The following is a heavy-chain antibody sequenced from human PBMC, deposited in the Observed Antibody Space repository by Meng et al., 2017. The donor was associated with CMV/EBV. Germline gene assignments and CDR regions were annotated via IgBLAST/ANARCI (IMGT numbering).Heavy chain of an antibody. Sequence: KVSCKASGYTFTDYYMHWVRQAPGQGLEWMGWINPNSGGTNYAQKFQGRVTMTRDTSISTGYMELSRLRSDDTAVYYCARDMEPVVSGAPVVRKYFQHWGQGTLVTVFS. J-gene: IGHJ1*01. CDR3: ARDMEPVVSGAPVVRKYFQH. CDR2: INPNSGGT. CDR1: GYTFTDYY. V-gene: IGHV1-2*02. D-gene: IGHD2-2*01.